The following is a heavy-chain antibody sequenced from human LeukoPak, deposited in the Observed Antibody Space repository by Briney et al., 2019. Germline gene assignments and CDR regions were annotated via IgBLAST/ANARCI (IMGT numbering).Heavy chain of an antibody. CDR2: INPNSGDT. V-gene: IGHV1-2*02. Sequence: GASVKVSCKASGHTFSDYYLHWVRQAPGQGLEWMGWINPNSGDTNSTQKFQGRVTMTRGTSSSLSYMELRSLTVDDTAVYYCARIVLPGRPKTSYETWGQGTLDTVSS. CDR3: ARIVLPGRPKTSYET. J-gene: IGHJ4*02. CDR1: GHTFSDYY. D-gene: IGHD2-21*01.